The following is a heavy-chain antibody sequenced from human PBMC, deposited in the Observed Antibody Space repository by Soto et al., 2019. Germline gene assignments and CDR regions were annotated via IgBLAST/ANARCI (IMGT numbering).Heavy chain of an antibody. J-gene: IGHJ4*02. V-gene: IGHV3-23*01. CDR1: GFTFSSYS. D-gene: IGHD3-10*01. CDR3: PTPVKPGSASQYFDY. CDR2: FRSSGDDGTT. Sequence: LRLSCAASGFTFSSYSMSWVRQAPGKGLEWVSGFRSSGDDGTTYYADSVKGRFTISRDNSKNTLFLQMNSLRAEDTARYYCPTPVKPGSASQYFDYWGQGTLVTVSS.